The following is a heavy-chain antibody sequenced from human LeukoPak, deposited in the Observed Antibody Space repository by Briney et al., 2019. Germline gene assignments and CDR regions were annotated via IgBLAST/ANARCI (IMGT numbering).Heavy chain of an antibody. V-gene: IGHV3-30*18. J-gene: IGHJ6*02. Sequence: GRSLRLSCAASEFIFSNYGMHWVSQAPGKGLEWVAVILYDGNNKHYAESVKGRFTISRDNSNNMLYLQMNSLRPEDTAVYYCAKDRLFGSGLNGPHYYYVMDVWGQGTTVTVSS. CDR2: ILYDGNNK. CDR3: AKDRLFGSGLNGPHYYYVMDV. CDR1: EFIFSNYG. D-gene: IGHD1-26*01.